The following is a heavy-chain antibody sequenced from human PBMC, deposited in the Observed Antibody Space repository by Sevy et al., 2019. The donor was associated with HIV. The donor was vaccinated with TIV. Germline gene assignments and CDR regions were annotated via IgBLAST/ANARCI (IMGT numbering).Heavy chain of an antibody. Sequence: GGSLRLSCAVSGFIFSGYSMNWVRRAPGKGLEWVSYNSSSSDIIDYADSVKGRFTISRDNARNSLYLQMNSLRDEDTAVYYCARTIAAAETFDYWGQGALVTVSS. J-gene: IGHJ4*02. CDR2: NSSSSDII. D-gene: IGHD6-25*01. CDR3: ARTIAAAETFDY. V-gene: IGHV3-48*02. CDR1: GFIFSGYS.